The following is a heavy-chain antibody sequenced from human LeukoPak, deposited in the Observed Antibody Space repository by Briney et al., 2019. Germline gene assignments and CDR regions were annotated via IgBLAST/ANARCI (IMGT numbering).Heavy chain of an antibody. D-gene: IGHD4-17*01. J-gene: IGHJ5*02. CDR2: IYTSGST. CDR1: GGSISSGSYY. Sequence: SQTLSLTCTVSGGSISSGSYYWSWIRQPAGKGLEWIGRIYTSGSTNYNPSLKSRVTISVDTSKNQFSLKLSSVTAADTAVYYCARVGHQGDYYNWFDPWGQGTLVTVSS. CDR3: ARVGHQGDYYNWFDP. V-gene: IGHV4-61*02.